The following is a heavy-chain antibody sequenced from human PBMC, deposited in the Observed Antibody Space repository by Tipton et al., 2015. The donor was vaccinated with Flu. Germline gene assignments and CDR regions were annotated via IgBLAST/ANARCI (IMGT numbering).Heavy chain of an antibody. D-gene: IGHD1-26*01. CDR1: GGSITTYY. J-gene: IGHJ5*02. CDR3: AGDWVGTTTGWFDP. CDR2: IYYTGST. Sequence: TLSLTCTVSGGSITTYYWSWIRQPPGKGLEWLGYIYYTGSTNYNPSLKGRVTFSVDTSNSHFSLKLSSVTAADTAVYYCAGDWVGTTTGWFDPWSQGTLVTVSS. V-gene: IGHV4-59*01.